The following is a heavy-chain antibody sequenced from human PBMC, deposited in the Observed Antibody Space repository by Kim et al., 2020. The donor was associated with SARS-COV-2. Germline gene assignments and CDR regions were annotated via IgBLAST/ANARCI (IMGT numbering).Heavy chain of an antibody. CDR2: INHSGSI. V-gene: IGHV4-34*01. Sequence: SETLSLTCAVYGGSFSGYYWSWIRQPPGKGLEWIGEINHSGSINYNPSLKSRVTISVDTSKNQFSLKLSSVTAADTAVYYCARRGTYSRWFDPWGQGTLVTVSS. D-gene: IGHD1-7*01. J-gene: IGHJ5*02. CDR1: GGSFSGYY. CDR3: ARRGTYSRWFDP.